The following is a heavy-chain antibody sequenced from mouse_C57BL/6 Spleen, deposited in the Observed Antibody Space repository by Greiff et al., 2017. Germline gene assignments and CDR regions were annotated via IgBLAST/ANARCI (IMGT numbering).Heavy chain of an antibody. V-gene: IGHV5-9*01. CDR2: ISGGGGNT. Sequence: EVQLVESGGGLVKPGGSLKLSCAASGFTFSSYTMSWVRQTPEKRLEWVATISGGGGNTYYPDSVKGRFTISRDNAKNTLYLQMSSLRSEDTALYYCARGGQLRLSFDYWGQGTTLTVSS. CDR3: ARGGQLRLSFDY. D-gene: IGHD3-2*02. J-gene: IGHJ2*01. CDR1: GFTFSSYT.